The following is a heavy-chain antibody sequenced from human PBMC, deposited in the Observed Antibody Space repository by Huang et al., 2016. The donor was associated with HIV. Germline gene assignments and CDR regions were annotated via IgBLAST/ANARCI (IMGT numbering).Heavy chain of an antibody. D-gene: IGHD3-10*01. J-gene: IGHJ5*02. CDR3: ARDATKNPRGWFDP. Sequence: QVHLQQWGAGLLKSAETLSLTCAVYGGSLSGYYWSWLRQTPGKGLEWIGEINHLGRHNYNPSLKSRVSISMDGSKKQFSLKLRSISDADTAVYFCARDATKNPRGWFDPWGQGTLVTVSS. CDR2: INHLGRH. V-gene: IGHV4-34*02. CDR1: GGSLSGYY.